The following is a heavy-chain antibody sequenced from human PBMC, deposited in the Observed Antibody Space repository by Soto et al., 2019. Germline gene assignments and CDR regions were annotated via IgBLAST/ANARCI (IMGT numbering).Heavy chain of an antibody. CDR1: GFLVNSAY. Sequence: EVQLVESGGGLIPPGGSLRLSCAASGFLVNSAYMPWVRQAPGKGLEWLSMINSDGSTLYAESVKGRFTISRDNSKNRLDSQMNRLRAEDTAMYYCARSGYSVAWGYWGQGALGIVTS. CDR2: INSDGST. D-gene: IGHD5-18*01. J-gene: IGHJ4*02. V-gene: IGHV3-53*01. CDR3: ARSGYSVAWGY.